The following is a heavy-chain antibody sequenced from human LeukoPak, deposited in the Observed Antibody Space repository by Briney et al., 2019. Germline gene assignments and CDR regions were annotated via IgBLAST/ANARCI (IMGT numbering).Heavy chain of an antibody. CDR3: ARRPGYHDILTGYHGDSWFDP. CDR2: ISLTGLT. Sequence: SETLSLTCGVSGGSISNTNWWSWVRQPPGQGLEWIGGISLTGLTHYNPSLESRVTVSLDKSKNQLSLNLTSVTAADTAVYYCARRPGYHDILTGYHGDSWFDPWGQGTLVTVSS. CDR1: GGSISNTNW. D-gene: IGHD3-9*01. J-gene: IGHJ5*02. V-gene: IGHV4-4*02.